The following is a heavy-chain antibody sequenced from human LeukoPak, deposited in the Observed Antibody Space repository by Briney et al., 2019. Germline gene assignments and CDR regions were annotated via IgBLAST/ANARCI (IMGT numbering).Heavy chain of an antibody. CDR1: GLTFSNAW. V-gene: IGHV3-15*01. J-gene: IGHJ4*02. Sequence: PGGSLRLSCAASGLTFSNAWMSWVRQAPGKGLEWVGRIKSETDGATTDYAAPVEGRFTISRDDAKNTLYLQMNSLKTEDTAVYHCNTVAIGYCSSIRCYAGDCWGQGTLVTVSS. CDR2: IKSETDGATT. D-gene: IGHD2-2*01. CDR3: NTVAIGYCSSIRCYAGDC.